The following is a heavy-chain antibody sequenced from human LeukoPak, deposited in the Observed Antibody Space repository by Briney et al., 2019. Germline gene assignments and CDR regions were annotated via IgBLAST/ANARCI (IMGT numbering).Heavy chain of an antibody. D-gene: IGHD6-25*01. Sequence: GGSLRLSCAVSGYTFTNFAMMWVRQAPGKGLQWVSSITGDGATYYADSVQGRFMLSRDTSKNTLYLQMNSLTAEDTALYYCAKGAAAGLVDCFDPWGQGTLVTVSS. CDR1: GYTFTNFA. CDR3: AKGAAAGLVDCFDP. CDR2: ITGDGAT. J-gene: IGHJ5*02. V-gene: IGHV3-23*01.